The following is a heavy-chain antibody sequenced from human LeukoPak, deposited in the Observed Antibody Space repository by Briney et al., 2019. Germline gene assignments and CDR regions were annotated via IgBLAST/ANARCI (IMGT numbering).Heavy chain of an antibody. D-gene: IGHD2-15*01. CDR3: ARVGSDGGYYFDY. CDR1: GFTFSSYS. Sequence: KPGGSLRLSCAASGFTFSSYSMNWVRQAPGKGLEWVSSISSSSSYIYYADSVKGRFTISRDNAKNSLYLQMNSLRAEDTAVYYCARVGSDGGYYFDYWGQGTLVTVSS. CDR2: ISSSSSYI. J-gene: IGHJ4*02. V-gene: IGHV3-21*01.